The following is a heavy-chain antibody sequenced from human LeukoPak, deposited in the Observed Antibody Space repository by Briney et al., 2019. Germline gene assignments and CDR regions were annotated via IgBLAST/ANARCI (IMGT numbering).Heavy chain of an antibody. CDR3: AKPRAAWYIFDS. CDR2: ILESGTTT. J-gene: IGHJ4*02. V-gene: IGHV3-23*01. D-gene: IGHD6-13*01. Sequence: PGGSLRLSCAASGFTFSSYVMSWVRQTPGKGLEWVSAILESGTTTYYADSVKGRFTIARDNSKNALYLQMNSLRAEDTAVYYCAKPRAAWYIFDSWGQGTLVTVSS. CDR1: GFTFSSYV.